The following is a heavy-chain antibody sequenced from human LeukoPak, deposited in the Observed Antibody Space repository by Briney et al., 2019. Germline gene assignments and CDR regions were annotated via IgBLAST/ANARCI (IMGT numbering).Heavy chain of an antibody. CDR2: VSPIFGTA. Sequence: AASVKVSCKTSGGTFSGYAISWVRQVPGQGLQWMGGVSPIFGTASYGPNFQGRVTIAADESATTTYVELSSLKSEDTAVYYCVRPLTTSSSGWDDASDVWGQGTMVTVSS. CDR3: VRPLTTSSSGWDDASDV. V-gene: IGHV1-69*01. J-gene: IGHJ3*01. CDR1: GGTFSGYA. D-gene: IGHD2/OR15-2a*01.